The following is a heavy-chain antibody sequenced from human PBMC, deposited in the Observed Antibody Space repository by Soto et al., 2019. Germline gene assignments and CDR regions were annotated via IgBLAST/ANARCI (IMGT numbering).Heavy chain of an antibody. D-gene: IGHD6-6*01. Sequence: GGSLRLSCAASGFTFDDYAMHWVRQAPGKGLEWVSGISWNSGSIGYADSVKGRFTISRDNAKNSLYLQMNSLRAEDTALYYCAKGGIAARPNAKYYYYYYMDVWGKGTTVTVSS. CDR1: GFTFDDYA. V-gene: IGHV3-9*01. CDR2: ISWNSGSI. CDR3: AKGGIAARPNAKYYYYYYMDV. J-gene: IGHJ6*03.